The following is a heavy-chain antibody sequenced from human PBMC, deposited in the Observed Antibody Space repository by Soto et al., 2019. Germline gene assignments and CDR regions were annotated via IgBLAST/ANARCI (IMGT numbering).Heavy chain of an antibody. CDR2: ISGSGGST. CDR3: AKDPGLVKFGDIYYYYYMDV. J-gene: IGHJ6*03. V-gene: IGHV3-23*01. D-gene: IGHD3-16*01. CDR1: GFTFSSYA. Sequence: GGSLRLSCAASGFTFSSYAMSWVRQAPGKGLEWVSAISGSGGSTYYADSVKGRFTISRDNSKNTLYLQMNSLRAEDTAVYYCAKDPGLVKFGDIYYYYYMDVWGKGTTVTVSS.